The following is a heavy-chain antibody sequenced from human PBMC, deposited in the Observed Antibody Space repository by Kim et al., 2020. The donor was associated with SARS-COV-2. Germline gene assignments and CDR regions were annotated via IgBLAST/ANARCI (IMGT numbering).Heavy chain of an antibody. D-gene: IGHD2-2*01. CDR3: ARGRVLVVPAAYGDY. V-gene: IGHV3-11*06. Sequence: VKGRLPISRDHANNSLYLQMNSLRAEDTAVYYCARGRVLVVPAAYGDYWGQGTLVTVSS. J-gene: IGHJ4*02.